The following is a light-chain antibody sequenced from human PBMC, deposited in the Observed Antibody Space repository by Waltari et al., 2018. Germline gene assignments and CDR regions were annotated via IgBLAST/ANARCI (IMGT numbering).Light chain of an antibody. CDR3: ASYTSSSNFV. CDR1: RSDVGGYDF. Sequence: HSALTQPASVSGSPGQSITISCTGTRSDVGGYDFVSWYRQHPEKAPNLIIFDVTERPSGISARFSGSTTTNAASLTISGLQADDEADYYCASYTSSSNFVFGSGTTVTV. V-gene: IGLV2-14*03. J-gene: IGLJ1*01. CDR2: DVT.